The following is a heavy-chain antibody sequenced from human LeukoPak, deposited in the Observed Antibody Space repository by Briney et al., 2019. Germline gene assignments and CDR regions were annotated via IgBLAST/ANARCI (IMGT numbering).Heavy chain of an antibody. Sequence: GGSLRLSCAASGFTFSSYGMHWVRQAPGKGLEWVAVISYDGSNKYYADSVKGRFTISRDNSKNTLYLQMNSLRAEDTAVYYCAKDQGYSSSWGVYYYYGMDVWGRGTTVTVSS. CDR1: GFTFSSYG. D-gene: IGHD6-13*01. CDR2: ISYDGSNK. CDR3: AKDQGYSSSWGVYYYYGMDV. V-gene: IGHV3-30*18. J-gene: IGHJ6*02.